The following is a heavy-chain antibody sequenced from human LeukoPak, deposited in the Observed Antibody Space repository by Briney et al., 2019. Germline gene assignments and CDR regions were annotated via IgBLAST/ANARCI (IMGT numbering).Heavy chain of an antibody. V-gene: IGHV3-30*04. D-gene: IGHD3-22*01. J-gene: IGHJ4*01. CDR1: GFTFSSYA. CDR2: ISLDGSNK. CDR3: TRDQDYYDSRGYYGFDF. Sequence: GGSLRLSCVGSGFTFSSYAMHWVRQAPGRGLAWVAIISLDGSNKYSADSVKGRFTISRDNSKNTLYLEMNNLSDEDTALYYCTRDQDYYDSRGYYGFDFWGHGTLVTVSS.